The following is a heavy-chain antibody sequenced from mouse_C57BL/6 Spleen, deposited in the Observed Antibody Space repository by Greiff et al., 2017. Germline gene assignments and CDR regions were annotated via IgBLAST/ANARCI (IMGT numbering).Heavy chain of an antibody. D-gene: IGHD4-1*01. Sequence: EVMLVESEGGLVQPGSSMKLSCTASGFTFSDYYMAWVRQVPEKGLEWVANINYDGSSTYYLDSLNSRFIISRDNAKNILYLQMSSLKSEDTATYYCARNWDGYFDVWGTGTTVTVSS. J-gene: IGHJ1*03. V-gene: IGHV5-16*01. CDR2: INYDGSST. CDR1: GFTFSDYY. CDR3: ARNWDGYFDV.